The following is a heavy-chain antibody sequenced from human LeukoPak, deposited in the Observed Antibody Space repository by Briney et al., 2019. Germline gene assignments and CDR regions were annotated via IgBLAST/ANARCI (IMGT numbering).Heavy chain of an antibody. D-gene: IGHD3-3*01. V-gene: IGHV1-69*05. CDR2: IIPIFGTA. Sequence: VKVSCKASGGTFSSYAISWVRQAPGQGLEWMGGIIPIFGTANYAQKFQGRVTITTDESTSTAYMELSSLRSEDTAVYYCARAVVSDYDFWSGYQTTLDYRGQGALVTVSS. CDR3: ARAVVSDYDFWSGYQTTLDY. CDR1: GGTFSSYA. J-gene: IGHJ4*02.